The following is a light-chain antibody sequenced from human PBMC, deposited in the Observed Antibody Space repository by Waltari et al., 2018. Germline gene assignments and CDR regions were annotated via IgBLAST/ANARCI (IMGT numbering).Light chain of an antibody. V-gene: IGKV4-1*01. Sequence: DIVMTQSPDSLSVSLGERATINCKSSLSILHSSENKNQLCWYQQKSGQSPKLRVYGASTRESGVPDRFSGSGSGTDFTLTISSLQTEDVAVYYCQQYYSTPFTFGPGTKLDIK. J-gene: IGKJ3*01. CDR2: GAS. CDR1: LSILHSSENKNQ. CDR3: QQYYSTPFT.